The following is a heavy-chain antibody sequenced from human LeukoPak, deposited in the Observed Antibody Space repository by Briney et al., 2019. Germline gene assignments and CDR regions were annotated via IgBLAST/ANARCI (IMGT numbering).Heavy chain of an antibody. CDR3: ARDLDHYDILTGYYPAAHDY. D-gene: IGHD3-9*01. J-gene: IGHJ4*02. CDR2: INSDGSTT. CDR1: GFTLSTYW. Sequence: GGSLRLSCATSGFTLSTYWMHWVREAPGKGPVWVSRINSDGSTTTYADSVKGRFTISRDNAKNSLYLQMNSLGAEDTAVYYCARDLDHYDILTGYYPAAHDYWGQGTLVTVSS. V-gene: IGHV3-74*01.